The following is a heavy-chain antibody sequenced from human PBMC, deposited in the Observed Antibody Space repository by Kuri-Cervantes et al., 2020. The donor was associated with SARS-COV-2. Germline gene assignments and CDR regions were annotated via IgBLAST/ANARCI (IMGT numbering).Heavy chain of an antibody. CDR2: IRYDGSNK. D-gene: IGHD3-3*01. V-gene: IGHV3-30*02. J-gene: IGHJ5*02. CDR3: AKDFWSGYYEGYWFDP. Sequence: GGSLRLSCAASGFTFSSYGMHWVRQAPGKGLEWVAFIRYDGSNKYYADSVKGRFTTSRDNSKNTLYLQMNSLRAEDTAVYYCAKDFWSGYYEGYWFDPWGQGTLVTVSS. CDR1: GFTFSSYG.